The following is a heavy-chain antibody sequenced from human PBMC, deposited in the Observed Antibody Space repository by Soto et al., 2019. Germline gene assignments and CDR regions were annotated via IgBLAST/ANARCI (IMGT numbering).Heavy chain of an antibody. V-gene: IGHV1-18*01. Sequence: GASVKVSCKASGYTFTSYGISWVRQAPGQGLEWMGWISAYNGNTNYAQKLQGRVTMTTDTSTSTAYMELRSLRSDDTAVYYCARDTVLMVYAIRAEYFQHWGQGTLVTVSS. D-gene: IGHD2-8*01. J-gene: IGHJ1*01. CDR1: GYTFTSYG. CDR2: ISAYNGNT. CDR3: ARDTVLMVYAIRAEYFQH.